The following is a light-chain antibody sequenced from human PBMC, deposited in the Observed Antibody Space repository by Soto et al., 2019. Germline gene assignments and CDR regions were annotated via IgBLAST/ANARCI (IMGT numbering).Light chain of an antibody. V-gene: IGLV2-14*01. CDR3: SSYTSSSTRL. J-gene: IGLJ1*01. CDR1: SSDVGGYNY. CDR2: EVS. Sequence: QSVLAQPASVSGSPGQPITISCTGTSSDVGGYNYVSWYQRHPGKAPKLMIFEVSNRPSGVSNRFSGSKSGNTASLTISGLQAEDEADYYCSSYTSSSTRLFGTGTKVTVL.